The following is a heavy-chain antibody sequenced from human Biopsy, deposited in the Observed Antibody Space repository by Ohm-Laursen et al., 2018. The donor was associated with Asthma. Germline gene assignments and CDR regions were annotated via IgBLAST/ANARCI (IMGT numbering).Heavy chain of an antibody. CDR3: ARKAGPCISRTCYSLGF. CDR1: GGTFNTYV. V-gene: IGHV1-69*13. J-gene: IGHJ4*02. Sequence: VKISCKSLGGTFNTYVIGWVRQAPGQGLEWMGGINSVFGTTTYPQKFQDRVTITADDSTSTVYMELSSLRSEDTAVYYCARKAGPCISRTCYSLGFWGQGTLVTVSS. D-gene: IGHD2-2*01. CDR2: INSVFGTT.